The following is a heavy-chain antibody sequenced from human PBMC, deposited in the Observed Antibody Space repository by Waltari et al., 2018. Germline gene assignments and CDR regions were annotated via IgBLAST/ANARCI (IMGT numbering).Heavy chain of an antibody. D-gene: IGHD3-9*01. CDR3: VRRHWEAGYYRDQ. J-gene: IGHJ4*02. V-gene: IGHV4-38-2*01. CDR2: LYHSGDT. Sequence: QVHLRASGPGLVNPSETRSLTYAVSGFPVTGVFFWGWIRQAPGVGLEWMGSLYHSGDTYYNPSLESRVTISRDTSKNQFSLKVRSVTAADTALYYCVRRHWEAGYYRDQWGPGTLVTVSS. CDR1: GFPVTGVFF.